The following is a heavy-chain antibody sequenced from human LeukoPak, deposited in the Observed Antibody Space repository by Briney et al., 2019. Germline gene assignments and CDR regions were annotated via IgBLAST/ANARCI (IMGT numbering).Heavy chain of an antibody. Sequence: SVKVSCKASGGTFSSYAISWVRQAPGQGLEWMGRIIPIFGIANYAQKFQGRVTITADKSTSTAYMELSSLRSEDTAVYYCARGVQLRLLAFAFDIWGQGTMVTVSS. CDR2: IIPIFGIA. J-gene: IGHJ3*02. V-gene: IGHV1-69*04. D-gene: IGHD5-18*01. CDR3: ARGVQLRLLAFAFDI. CDR1: GGTFSSYA.